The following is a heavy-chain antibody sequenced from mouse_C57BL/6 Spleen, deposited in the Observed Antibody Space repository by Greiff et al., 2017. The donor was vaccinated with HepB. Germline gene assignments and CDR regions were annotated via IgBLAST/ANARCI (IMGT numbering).Heavy chain of an antibody. D-gene: IGHD4-1*01. CDR2: IDPENGDT. CDR3: TTVGRGSFAY. V-gene: IGHV14-4*01. CDR1: GFNIKDDY. J-gene: IGHJ3*01. Sequence: EVQLQQSGAELVRPGASVKLSCTASGFNIKDDYMHWVKQRPEQGLEWIGWIDPENGDTEYASKFQGKATITADTSSNTAYLQLSSLTSEDTAVYYCTTVGRGSFAYWGQGTLVTVSA.